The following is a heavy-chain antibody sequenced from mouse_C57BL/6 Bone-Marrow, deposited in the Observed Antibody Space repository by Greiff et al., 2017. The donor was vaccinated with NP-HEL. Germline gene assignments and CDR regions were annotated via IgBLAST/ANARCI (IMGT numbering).Heavy chain of an antibody. CDR2: IHPNSGST. CDR1: GYTFTSYW. CDR3: ARLVYYDYARYYFDY. D-gene: IGHD2-4*01. Sequence: QVQLQQPGAELVKPGASVKLSCKASGYTFTSYWMHWVKQRPGQGLEWIGMIHPNSGSTNYNEKFKSKATLTVDKSSSTAYMQLSSLTSEDSAVYYCARLVYYDYARYYFDYWGQGTTLTVSS. V-gene: IGHV1-64*01. J-gene: IGHJ2*01.